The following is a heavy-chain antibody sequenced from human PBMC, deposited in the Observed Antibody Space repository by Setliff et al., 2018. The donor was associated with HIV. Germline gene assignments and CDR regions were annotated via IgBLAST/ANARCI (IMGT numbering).Heavy chain of an antibody. CDR1: GGTFSSYA. J-gene: IGHJ5*02. V-gene: IGHV1-69*06. Sequence: GASVKVSCKASGGTFSSYAISWVRQAPGQGLEWMGGIIPIFGTTNYAQKFQGRVTITADKSTSTAYMELSSLRSEDTAVYYCARDFGGYCSSMSCPGLFDPWGQGTLVTVSS. D-gene: IGHD2-2*01. CDR2: IIPIFGTT. CDR3: ARDFGGYCSSMSCPGLFDP.